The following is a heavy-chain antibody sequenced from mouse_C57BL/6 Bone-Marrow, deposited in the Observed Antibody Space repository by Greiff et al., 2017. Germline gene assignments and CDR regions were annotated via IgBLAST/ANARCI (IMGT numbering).Heavy chain of an antibody. J-gene: IGHJ3*01. Sequence: VQLQQSGPELVKPGASVKISCKASGYTFTDYYMNWVKQSHGKSLEWIGDINPNNGGTSYNQKFKGKATLTVDKSSSPAYMELRSLTSEDSAVYYCARRSSGDGFAYWGQGTLVTVSA. CDR1: GYTFTDYY. CDR2: INPNNGGT. CDR3: ARRSSGDGFAY. V-gene: IGHV1-26*01. D-gene: IGHD3-2*02.